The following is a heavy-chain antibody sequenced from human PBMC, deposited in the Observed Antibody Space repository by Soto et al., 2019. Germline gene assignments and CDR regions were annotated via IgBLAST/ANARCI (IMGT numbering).Heavy chain of an antibody. Sequence: QVQLVESGGGVVQPGRSLRLSCAASGFTFSSYGMHWVRQAPGKGLEWVAVIWYDGSNKYYADSVKGRFTISRDNSKNTLYLQMNSLRAEDTAVYYCARDIHTYYYDSSGLNWGQGTLVTVSS. CDR1: GFTFSSYG. V-gene: IGHV3-33*01. J-gene: IGHJ4*02. CDR3: ARDIHTYYYDSSGLN. CDR2: IWYDGSNK. D-gene: IGHD3-22*01.